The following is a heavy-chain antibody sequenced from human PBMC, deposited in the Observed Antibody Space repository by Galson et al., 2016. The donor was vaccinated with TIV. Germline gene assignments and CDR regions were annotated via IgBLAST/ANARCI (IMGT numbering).Heavy chain of an antibody. Sequence: LSCAASEFIVRSNYMTWVRQAPGKGLEWVSLIYSGGGTSYAASVEGRFTISRDTSKNTLYLQMNSLKPEDTAVYYCARDRRFCGNDCYLHYYYGMDVWGQGTTVTVSS. V-gene: IGHV3-66*02. CDR3: ARDRRFCGNDCYLHYYYGMDV. J-gene: IGHJ6*02. CDR2: IYSGGGT. CDR1: EFIVRSNY. D-gene: IGHD2-21*02.